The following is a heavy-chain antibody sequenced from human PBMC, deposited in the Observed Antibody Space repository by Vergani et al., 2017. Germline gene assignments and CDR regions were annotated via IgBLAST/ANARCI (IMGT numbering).Heavy chain of an antibody. J-gene: IGHJ4*02. Sequence: QVQLQESGPGLVKPSETLSLTCTVSGGSISSYYWSWIRQPPGKGLEWIGDIYYSGSTNYNPSLKSRVTISVDTSKNHFSLKLSSVTAADTAVYYCARDPVVPAAMADYWGQGTLVTVSS. CDR2: IYYSGST. V-gene: IGHV4-59*01. CDR1: GGSISSYY. CDR3: ARDPVVPAAMADY. D-gene: IGHD2-2*01.